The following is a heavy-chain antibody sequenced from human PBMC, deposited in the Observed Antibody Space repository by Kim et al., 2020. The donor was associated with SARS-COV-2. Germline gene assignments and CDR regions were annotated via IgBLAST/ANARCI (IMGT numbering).Heavy chain of an antibody. D-gene: IGHD6-19*01. CDR2: INHSGST. V-gene: IGHV4-34*01. CDR3: ARATRQWLVNYYYYYMDV. J-gene: IGHJ6*03. Sequence: SETLSLTCAVYGGSFSGYYWSWIRQPPGKGLEWIGEINHSGSTNYNPSLKSLVTISVDTSKNQFSLKLSSVTAADTAVYYCARATRQWLVNYYYYYMDVWGKGTTVTVSS. CDR1: GGSFSGYY.